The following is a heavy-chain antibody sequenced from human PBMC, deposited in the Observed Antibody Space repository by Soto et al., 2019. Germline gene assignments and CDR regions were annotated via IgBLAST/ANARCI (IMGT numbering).Heavy chain of an antibody. CDR2: FSSGTSTI. CDR3: ARAGSSGWPNRVDP. J-gene: IGHJ5*02. D-gene: IGHD3-10*01. CDR1: GFTFSSYS. V-gene: IGHV3-48*01. Sequence: EVQLVESGGGLVHPGGSLRLSCAASGFTFSSYSMNWVRQAPGKGLEWVSYFSSGTSTIHYADSVKGRFTISRDYAKHALYLQMDSLRAEDTAVYYCARAGSSGWPNRVDPWGQGTLVTVSS.